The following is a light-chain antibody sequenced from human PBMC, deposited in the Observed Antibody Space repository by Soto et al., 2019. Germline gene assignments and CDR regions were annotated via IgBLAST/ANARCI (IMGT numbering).Light chain of an antibody. Sequence: EIVLTQSPLTLALSPGERATLSCRASQSVATYLAWYQQRPGQAPRLLIYDASHRATGIPARFSGSGSGTDFPLTFSSLEPEDFAVYYCQPRTDWPPICIFGPGTKVDIK. CDR3: QPRTDWPPICI. J-gene: IGKJ2*02. CDR1: QSVATY. V-gene: IGKV3-11*01. CDR2: DAS.